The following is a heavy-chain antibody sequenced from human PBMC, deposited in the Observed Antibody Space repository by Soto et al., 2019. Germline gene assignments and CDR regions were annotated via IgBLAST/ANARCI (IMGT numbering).Heavy chain of an antibody. Sequence: SETLSLTCAVYGGSFSGYYWSWIRQPPGKGLEWIGEINHSGSTNYNPSLKSRVTISVDTSKNQLSLKLSSVTAADTAVYYCARGRVWIGYYKYYYYYYMDVWGKGTTVTGSS. CDR3: ARGRVWIGYYKYYYYYYMDV. V-gene: IGHV4-34*01. CDR1: GGSFSGYY. CDR2: INHSGST. J-gene: IGHJ6*03. D-gene: IGHD3-3*01.